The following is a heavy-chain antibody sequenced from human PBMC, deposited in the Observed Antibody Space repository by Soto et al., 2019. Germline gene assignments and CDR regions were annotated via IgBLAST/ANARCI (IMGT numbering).Heavy chain of an antibody. CDR2: ISSNGGST. V-gene: IGHV3-64*01. J-gene: IGHJ3*01. CDR1: GFTFSSYA. Sequence: EVQLVESGGGLVQPGGSLRLSCAASGFTFSSYAMHWVRQAPGKGLEYVSAISSNGGSTYYANSVKGRFTISRDNSKNTLYLQMGSLRAEDMAVYYCARVGDNDSFDFWGQGTMVTVSS. D-gene: IGHD1-26*01. CDR3: ARVGDNDSFDF.